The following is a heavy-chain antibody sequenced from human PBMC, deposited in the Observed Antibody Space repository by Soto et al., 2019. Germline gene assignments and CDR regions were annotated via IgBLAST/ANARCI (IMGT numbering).Heavy chain of an antibody. D-gene: IGHD6-13*01. CDR3: ARDLGVAAAGTRAEYYYYYYGMDV. V-gene: IGHV1-3*01. Sequence: ASVKVSCKASGYTFTSYAMHWVRQAPGQRLEWMGWINAGNGNTKYSQKFQGRVTITRDTSASTAYMELNSLRSEDTAVYYCARDLGVAAAGTRAEYYYYYYGMDVWGQGTTVTVSS. CDR1: GYTFTSYA. J-gene: IGHJ6*02. CDR2: INAGNGNT.